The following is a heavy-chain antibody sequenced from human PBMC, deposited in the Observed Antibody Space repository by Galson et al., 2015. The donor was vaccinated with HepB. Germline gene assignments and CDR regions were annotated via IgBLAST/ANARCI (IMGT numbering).Heavy chain of an antibody. CDR2: IIPIFGTA. Sequence: SVKVSCKASGGTFSSYAISWVRQAPGQGLEWMGGIIPIFGTANYAQKFQGRVTITADESASTAYMELSSLRSEDTAVYYCAFRYCSGGSCYSIFDYWGQGTLVTVSS. CDR3: AFRYCSGGSCYSIFDY. J-gene: IGHJ4*02. CDR1: GGTFSSYA. V-gene: IGHV1-69*13. D-gene: IGHD2-15*01.